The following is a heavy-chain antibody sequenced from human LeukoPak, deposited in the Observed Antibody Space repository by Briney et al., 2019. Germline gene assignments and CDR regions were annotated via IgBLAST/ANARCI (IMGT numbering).Heavy chain of an antibody. J-gene: IGHJ4*02. V-gene: IGHV1-8*01. CDR3: ARVGNYYDSSGYYPKFDY. Sequence: GASVKVSCKASGYTFTSYDINWVRQATEQGLEWMGWMNPNSGNTGYAQKFQGRVTMTRNTSISTAYMELSSLRSEDTAVYYCARVGNYYDSSGYYPKFDYWGQGTLVTVSS. D-gene: IGHD3-22*01. CDR1: GYTFTSYD. CDR2: MNPNSGNT.